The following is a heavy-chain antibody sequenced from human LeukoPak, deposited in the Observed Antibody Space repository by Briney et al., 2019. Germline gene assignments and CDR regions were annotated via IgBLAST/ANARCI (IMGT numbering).Heavy chain of an antibody. CDR1: GGTFSSYA. J-gene: IGHJ5*02. Sequence: ASVKVSCKASGGTFSSYAISWVRQAPGQGLEWMGGITPIFGTANYAQKFQGRVTITADESTSTAYMELSSLRSEDTAVYYCARGREEKYQLPKAVAVFLGFDPWGQGTLVTVSS. CDR2: ITPIFGTA. V-gene: IGHV1-69*01. CDR3: ARGREEKYQLPKAVAVFLGFDP. D-gene: IGHD2-2*01.